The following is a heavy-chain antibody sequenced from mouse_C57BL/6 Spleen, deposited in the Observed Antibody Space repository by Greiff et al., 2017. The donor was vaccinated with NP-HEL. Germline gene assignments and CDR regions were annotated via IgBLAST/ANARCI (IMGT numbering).Heavy chain of an antibody. CDR3: VRGDGSSSYWYFDV. CDR1: GFTFNTYA. J-gene: IGHJ1*03. V-gene: IGHV10-3*01. D-gene: IGHD1-1*01. CDR2: IRSKSSNYAT. Sequence: EVQLQESGGGLVQPKGSLKLSCAASGFTFNTYAMHWVRQAPGKGLEWVARIRSKSSNYATYYADSVKDRFTISRDDSQSMLYLQMNNLKTEDTAMYYFVRGDGSSSYWYFDVWGTGTTVTVSS.